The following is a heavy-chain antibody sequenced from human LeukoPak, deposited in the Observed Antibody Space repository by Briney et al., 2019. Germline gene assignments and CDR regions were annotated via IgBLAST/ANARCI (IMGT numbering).Heavy chain of an antibody. CDR1: GGSISSYY. CDR3: ARDKRSVVGATYYFDY. V-gene: IGHV4-59*01. J-gene: IGHJ4*02. D-gene: IGHD1-26*01. CDR2: IYYSGST. Sequence: SETLSLTCTVSGGSISSYYWSWIRQPPGKGLEWIGYIYYSGSTNYNPSLKSRVTISVDTSKNQFSLKLSSVTAADTAVYYCARDKRSVVGATYYFDYWGQGTLVTVSS.